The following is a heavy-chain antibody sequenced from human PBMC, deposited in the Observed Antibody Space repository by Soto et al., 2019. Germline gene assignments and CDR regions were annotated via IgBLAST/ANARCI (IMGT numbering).Heavy chain of an antibody. CDR1: GFSLSDADVG. CDR2: ILSNDEE. Sequence: QVTLKESGPVLVKPTETLTLTCTVSGFSLSDADVGVAWIRQSPGKALEWLAHILSNDEEVFSSSLRTRLTISKDTSRSQVALTMSNMEPVDTATYYCARIRGYCSGGSCYFYYFAMDVWGQGTTVTVS. V-gene: IGHV2-26*01. D-gene: IGHD2-15*01. J-gene: IGHJ6*02. CDR3: ARIRGYCSGGSCYFYYFAMDV.